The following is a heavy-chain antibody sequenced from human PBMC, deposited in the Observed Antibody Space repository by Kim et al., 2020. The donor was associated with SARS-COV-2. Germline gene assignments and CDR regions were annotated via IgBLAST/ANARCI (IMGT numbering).Heavy chain of an antibody. V-gene: IGHV4-31*02. CDR3: ARKNRAFDI. CDR2: GST. Sequence: GSTYYNPSLKSRVTISVDTSKNQFSLKLSSVTAADTAVYYWARKNRAFDIWGQGTMVTVSS. J-gene: IGHJ3*02.